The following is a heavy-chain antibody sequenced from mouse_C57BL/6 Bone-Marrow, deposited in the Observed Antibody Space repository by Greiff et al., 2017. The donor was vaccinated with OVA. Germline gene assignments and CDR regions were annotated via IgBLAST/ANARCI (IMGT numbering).Heavy chain of an antibody. V-gene: IGHV1-5*01. J-gene: IGHJ1*03. CDR1: GYTFTSYW. CDR3: TRSGDYAWYFDV. Sequence: VQLQQSGPVLARPGASVKMSCKTSGYTFTSYWMHWVKQRPGQGLEWIGAIYPGNSDTSYNQKFKGKAKLTAVTSASTAYMELSSLTNEDSAVYYCTRSGDYAWYFDVWGTGTTVTVSS. CDR2: IYPGNSDT. D-gene: IGHD2-4*01.